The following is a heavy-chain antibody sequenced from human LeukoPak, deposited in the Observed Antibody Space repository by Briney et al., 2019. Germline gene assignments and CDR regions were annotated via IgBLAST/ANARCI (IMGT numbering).Heavy chain of an antibody. CDR1: GGSIRSSSYY. CDR3: ARTSLAQNAFDI. Sequence: SETLSLTCTVSGGSIRSSSYYWGWIRQPPGKGLEWIGSLYYSGSSQYNLSLKSRVTMSVDTSRNQYSLKLSSVTAADTATYYCARTSLAQNAFDIWGQGTMVTVSS. CDR2: LYYSGSS. V-gene: IGHV4-39*01. J-gene: IGHJ3*02.